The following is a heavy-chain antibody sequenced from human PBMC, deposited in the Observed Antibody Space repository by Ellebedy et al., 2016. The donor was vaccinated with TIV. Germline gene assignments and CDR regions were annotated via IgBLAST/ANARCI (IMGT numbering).Heavy chain of an antibody. D-gene: IGHD3-16*01. V-gene: IGHV3-7*03. J-gene: IGHJ4*02. CDR3: VRDHRGDRDGY. Sequence: PGGSLGLSCAASGFTFSGYWMSWVRQTPGKGLEWVANINRDGSEEHYVDYVRGRFSISRDNAKNSLYLQMNSLRAEDKAVYYCVRDHRGDRDGYWGQGTLVTVSS. CDR2: INRDGSEE. CDR1: GFTFSGYW.